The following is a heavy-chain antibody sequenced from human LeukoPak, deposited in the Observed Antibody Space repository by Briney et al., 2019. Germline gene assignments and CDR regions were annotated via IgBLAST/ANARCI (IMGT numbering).Heavy chain of an antibody. CDR1: GGTFSSYA. D-gene: IGHD2-8*02. J-gene: IGHJ6*03. Sequence: ASVKVSCKASGGTFSSYAISWARQAPGQGLEWMGGIIPIFGTANYAQKFQGRVTITADESTSTAYMELSSLRSEDTAVNYCARGVVYGNYGDYYYYMDVWGKGTTVTVSS. CDR2: IIPIFGTA. V-gene: IGHV1-69*13. CDR3: ARGVVYGNYGDYYYYMDV.